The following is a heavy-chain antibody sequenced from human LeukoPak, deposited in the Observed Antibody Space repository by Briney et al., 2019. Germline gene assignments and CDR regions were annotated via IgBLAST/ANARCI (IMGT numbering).Heavy chain of an antibody. CDR1: GGSISTYF. CDR3: ARYHQPSGPNWLDR. Sequence: KASETLSLTCTVSGGSISTYFWTWIRQFPGKGLEWIGYIYYTGTTSYNPSLKSRVTISVDTSKNQSSLSLSSVTAADTAVYYCARYHQPSGPNWLDRWGQGTLVTVSS. J-gene: IGHJ5*02. CDR2: IYYTGTT. D-gene: IGHD2-15*01. V-gene: IGHV4-59*01.